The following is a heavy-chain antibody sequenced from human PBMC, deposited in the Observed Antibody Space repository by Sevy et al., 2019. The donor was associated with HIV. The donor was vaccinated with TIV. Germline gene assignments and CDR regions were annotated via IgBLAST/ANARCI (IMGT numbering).Heavy chain of an antibody. J-gene: IGHJ3*02. CDR3: ARDGIGLRGYYYDSSGYYYGGRAFDI. V-gene: IGHV1-18*01. CDR2: ISAYNGNT. Sequence: ASVKVSCKASGYTFTSYGISWVRQAPGQGLEWMGWISAYNGNTNYAQKLQGRVTMTTDTSTGTAYMELRSLRSDDTAVYYCARDGIGLRGYYYDSSGYYYGGRAFDIWGQGTMVTVSS. CDR1: GYTFTSYG. D-gene: IGHD3-22*01.